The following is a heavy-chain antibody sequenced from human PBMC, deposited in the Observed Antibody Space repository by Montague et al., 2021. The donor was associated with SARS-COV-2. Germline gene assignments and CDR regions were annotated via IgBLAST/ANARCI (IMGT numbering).Heavy chain of an antibody. CDR3: ARGLDPSGIDYLSY. J-gene: IGHJ4*02. CDR1: GGSIGSYY. Sequence: SETLSLTCSVSGGSIGSYYWSWLRQPPGKGLEWIGHIHYSGSNIYTPSFKSRVTISIDTPKNQFSLKLSSVTASDTAVDYWARGLDPSGIDYLSYWGQGTLVTVSS. CDR2: IHYSGSN. V-gene: IGHV4-59*01. D-gene: IGHD3-10*01.